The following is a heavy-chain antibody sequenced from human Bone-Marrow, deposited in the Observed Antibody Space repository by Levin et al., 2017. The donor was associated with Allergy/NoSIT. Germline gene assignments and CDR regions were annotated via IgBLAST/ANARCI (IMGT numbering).Heavy chain of an antibody. V-gene: IGHV4-4*02. CDR3: TRRTYGSSPRLDS. CDR1: GGSIYSSHW. D-gene: IGHD6-6*01. CDR2: MYHSGHS. Sequence: PSETLSLTCTVSGGSIYSSHWWTWVRQPPGKGLEWIGEMYHSGHSQYNPSLQSRVTISVDKSKNQFSLNLTSMTAADTAVYFCTRRTYGSSPRLDSWGQGSLVTVSS. J-gene: IGHJ4*02.